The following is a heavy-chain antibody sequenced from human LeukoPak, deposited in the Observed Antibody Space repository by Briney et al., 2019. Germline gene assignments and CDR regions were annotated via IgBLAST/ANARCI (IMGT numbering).Heavy chain of an antibody. CDR2: IYPGDSDT. V-gene: IGHV5-51*01. Sequence: GESLKISCKGSGYRFTTYWIGWVRQMPGKGLEWMGIIYPGDSDTRYSPSFQGQVTISVDKSSSTAYLQWSSLKASDTAMYFCARRAELGMRYFDYWGQGALLTVPS. CDR3: ARRAELGMRYFDY. J-gene: IGHJ4*02. D-gene: IGHD1-26*01. CDR1: GYRFTTYW.